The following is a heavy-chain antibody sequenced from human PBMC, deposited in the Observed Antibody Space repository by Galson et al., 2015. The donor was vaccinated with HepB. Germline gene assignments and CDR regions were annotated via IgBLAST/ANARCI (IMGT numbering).Heavy chain of an antibody. CDR3: AKDIGPYDSSGYYYDY. D-gene: IGHD3-22*01. CDR1: GLTFDDYA. J-gene: IGHJ4*02. CDR2: ISWNSGSI. Sequence: SLRLSCAASGLTFDDYAMHWVRQAPGKGLEWVSGISWNSGSIGYADSVKGRFTISRDNAKNSLYLQMNSLRAEDTALYYCAKDIGPYDSSGYYYDYWGQGTLVTVSS. V-gene: IGHV3-9*01.